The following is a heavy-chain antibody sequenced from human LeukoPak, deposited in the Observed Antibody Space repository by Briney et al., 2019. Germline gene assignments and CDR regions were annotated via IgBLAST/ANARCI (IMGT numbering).Heavy chain of an antibody. CDR3: AKGYYDYVWGSYYFDY. V-gene: IGHV3-23*01. CDR1: GFTFSSYA. CDR2: ISGSGGST. J-gene: IGHJ4*02. D-gene: IGHD3-16*01. Sequence: GGSLRLSCAASGFTFSSYAMSWVRQAPGKGLEWVSAISGSGGSTYYADSVKGRFTISRDNSRDTLYLQMNSLRAEDTAVYYRAKGYYDYVWGSYYFDYWGQGTLVTVSS.